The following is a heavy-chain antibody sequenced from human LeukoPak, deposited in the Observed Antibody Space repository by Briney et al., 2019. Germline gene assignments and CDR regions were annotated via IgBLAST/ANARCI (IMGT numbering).Heavy chain of an antibody. V-gene: IGHV3-23*01. Sequence: GRSLRLSCAASGFTFSSYAMHWVRQAPGKGLEWVSSMSSSGTTYYADSVKGRFTISRDNSKNTLYLQMNSLRAEDTAVYYCVKDRSINLPYFFDYWGQGTLVTVSS. D-gene: IGHD6-6*01. J-gene: IGHJ4*02. CDR1: GFTFSSYA. CDR3: VKDRSINLPYFFDY. CDR2: MSSSGTT.